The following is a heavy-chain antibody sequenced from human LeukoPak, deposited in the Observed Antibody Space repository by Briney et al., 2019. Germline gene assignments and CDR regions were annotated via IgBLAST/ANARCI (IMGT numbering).Heavy chain of an antibody. V-gene: IGHV1-46*01. D-gene: IGHD3-10*01. CDR2: INPSGGST. Sequence: ASVKVSCKASGYTFTSYYMHWVRQAPGQGLEWMGIINPSGGSTSYAQKFQGRVTMTRDMSTSTVYMELSSLRAEDTALYYCAKSKPYYYGSGSYYKNPFDDWGQGTLVTVSS. CDR3: AKSKPYYYGSGSYYKNPFDD. CDR1: GYTFTSYY. J-gene: IGHJ4*02.